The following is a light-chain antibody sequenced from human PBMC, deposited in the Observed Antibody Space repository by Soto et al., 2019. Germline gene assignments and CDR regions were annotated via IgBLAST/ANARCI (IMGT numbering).Light chain of an antibody. J-gene: IGLJ2*01. CDR1: SSDVGGYSY. Sequence: QSALTQPASVSGSPGQSITISCTGTSSDVGGYSYVSWYQQHPGKAPKLMIYEVSNRPSGVSNRFSGSKSGNMASLTISGLQAEDEADYYCSSFTSSSTLVVFGGGTKVTVL. CDR2: EVS. CDR3: SSFTSSSTLVV. V-gene: IGLV2-14*01.